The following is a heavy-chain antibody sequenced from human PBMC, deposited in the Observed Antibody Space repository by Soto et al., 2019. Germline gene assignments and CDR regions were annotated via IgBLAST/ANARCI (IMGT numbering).Heavy chain of an antibody. CDR3: ARRRYFDWLSPFDY. CDR1: GGSFSGYY. D-gene: IGHD3-9*01. CDR2: INHSGST. V-gene: IGHV4-34*01. J-gene: IGHJ4*02. Sequence: QVQLQQWGAGLLKPSETLSLTCAVYGGSFSGYYWSWIRQPPGKGLEWIGEINHSGSTNYNPSLKSRVTISVDTSKNQFSLQLSPVTAADTAVYYCARRRYFDWLSPFDYWGQGTLVTVSS.